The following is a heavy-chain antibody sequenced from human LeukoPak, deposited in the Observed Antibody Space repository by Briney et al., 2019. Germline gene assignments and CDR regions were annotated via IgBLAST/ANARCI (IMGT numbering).Heavy chain of an antibody. Sequence: GGSLRLSCAPSGFTFSSYSMNWVRQAPGKGLEWVSSISSSSSYIYYADSVKGRFTISRDNAKNSLYLQMNSLRAEDTAVYYCARAAAGTDGMDVWGQGTTVTVSS. CDR2: ISSSSSYI. V-gene: IGHV3-21*01. CDR3: ARAAAGTDGMDV. J-gene: IGHJ6*02. CDR1: GFTFSSYS. D-gene: IGHD6-13*01.